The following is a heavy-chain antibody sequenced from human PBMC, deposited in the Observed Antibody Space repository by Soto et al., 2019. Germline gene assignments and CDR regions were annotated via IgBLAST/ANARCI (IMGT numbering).Heavy chain of an antibody. CDR2: TYFRSKLYN. J-gene: IGHJ5*02. CDR3: AKGDNLGPKTGYAFDP. D-gene: IGHD5-12*01. V-gene: IGHV6-1*01. Sequence: SQTLSLPCGISGDSVSSNTSSCNFIRQSPSRGLELLGRTYFRSKLYNDYAVSVKSRIIINPDTSNNQFSLQPNSVTPEDTAVYFCAKGDNLGPKTGYAFDPWGQGIMVTVSS. CDR1: GDSVSSNTSS.